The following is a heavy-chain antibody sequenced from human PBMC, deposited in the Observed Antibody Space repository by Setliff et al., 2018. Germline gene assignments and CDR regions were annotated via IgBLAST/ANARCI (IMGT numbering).Heavy chain of an antibody. J-gene: IGHJ4*02. CDR3: ATAPGKLAMPASGAIDH. D-gene: IGHD1-26*01. CDR1: GGSFNEDY. CDR2: INHSGKT. V-gene: IGHV4-34*01. Sequence: LSLTCVVDGGSFNEDYYIWIRQPPGKGLEWIGEINHSGKTYYNPSLKSRVSISIDPSKKRFSLNLNSVTAADTAVYYCATAPGKLAMPASGAIDHWGEGTLVTVSS.